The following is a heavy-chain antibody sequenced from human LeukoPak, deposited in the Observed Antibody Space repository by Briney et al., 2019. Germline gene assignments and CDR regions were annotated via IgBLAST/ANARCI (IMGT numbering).Heavy chain of an antibody. V-gene: IGHV1-24*01. CDR1: GYTLTELS. J-gene: IGHJ5*02. CDR2: FDPEDGET. Sequence: GASVKVSCKVSGYTLTELSMHWVRQAPGKGLEWMGGFDPEDGETIYAQKFQGRVTMTEDTSTDTAYMELSSLRSEDTAVYYCATDFLVGSVTMVRGARFDPWGQGTLVTVSS. CDR3: ATDFLVGSVTMVRGARFDP. D-gene: IGHD3-10*01.